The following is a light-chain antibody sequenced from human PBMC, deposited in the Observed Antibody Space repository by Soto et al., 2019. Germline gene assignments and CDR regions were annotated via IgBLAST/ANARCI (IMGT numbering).Light chain of an antibody. CDR3: QQYDALPIT. V-gene: IGKV4-1*01. Sequence: DIVMTQSPDSLAVSLGERATINCKSSQTILDRSNNKNRLVWYQQKPGQPPQLLISWAATRESGVPDRCRGSGAGTDYIRTISSLQAEEVAGEYGQQYDALPITFGQGTRLEIK. CDR1: QTILDRSNNKNR. CDR2: WAA. J-gene: IGKJ5*01.